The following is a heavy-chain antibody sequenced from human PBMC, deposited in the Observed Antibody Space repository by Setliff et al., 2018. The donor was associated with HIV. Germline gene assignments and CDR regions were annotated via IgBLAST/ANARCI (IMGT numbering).Heavy chain of an antibody. V-gene: IGHV4-59*12. CDR1: GGSINDYD. CDR3: AKVAVTGYCDSTSCQNWFDP. Sequence: SETLSLTCTVSGGSINDYDWTWIRQPPGKRLEWIGYISYRGITNYNPSLKSRVTISLDTSKNQFSLRLISVTAADTAVYYCAKVAVTGYCDSTSCQNWFDPWGQGTLVTVSS. CDR2: ISYRGIT. D-gene: IGHD2-2*01. J-gene: IGHJ5*02.